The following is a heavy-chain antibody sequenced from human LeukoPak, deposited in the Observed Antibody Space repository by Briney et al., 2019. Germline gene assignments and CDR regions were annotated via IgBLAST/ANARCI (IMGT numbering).Heavy chain of an antibody. V-gene: IGHV4-38-2*02. J-gene: IGHJ5*02. Sequence: SETLSLTCTVSGYSISSGYYWGWIRQPPGKGLEWIGSIYHSGSTYYNPSLKSRVTISVDTSKNQFSLKLSSVTAADTAVYYCAVGYSGYDFALFDPWGQGTLVTVSS. CDR3: AVGYSGYDFALFDP. CDR1: GYSISSGYY. CDR2: IYHSGST. D-gene: IGHD5-12*01.